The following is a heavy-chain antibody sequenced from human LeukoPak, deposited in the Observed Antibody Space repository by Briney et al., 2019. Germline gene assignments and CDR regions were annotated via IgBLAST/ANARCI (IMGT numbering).Heavy chain of an antibody. Sequence: ASVKVSCKASGYTFTSYDINWVRQATGQGLEWMGWMNPNSGNTSYAQKFQGRVTITRNTSISTAYMELSSLRSEDTAVYYCARLYTSSWYYYNTLNYFDYWGQGTLVTVSS. CDR2: MNPNSGNT. D-gene: IGHD6-13*01. CDR3: ARLYTSSWYYYNTLNYFDY. V-gene: IGHV1-8*03. J-gene: IGHJ4*02. CDR1: GYTFTSYD.